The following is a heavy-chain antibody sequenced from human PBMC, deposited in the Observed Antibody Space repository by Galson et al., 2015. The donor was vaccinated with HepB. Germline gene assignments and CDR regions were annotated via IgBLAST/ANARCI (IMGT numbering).Heavy chain of an antibody. V-gene: IGHV4-34*01. D-gene: IGHD2-2*01. CDR1: GGSFSGYY. CDR2: INHSGST. J-gene: IGHJ6*03. Sequence: SETLSLTCAVYGGSFSGYYWSWIRQPPGKGLEWIGEINHSGSTNYNPSLKSQVTISVDTSKNQFSLKLSSVTAADTAVYYCARGGWIVPAAMPWVYYYYYYMDVWGKGTTVTVSS. CDR3: ARGGWIVPAAMPWVYYYYYYMDV.